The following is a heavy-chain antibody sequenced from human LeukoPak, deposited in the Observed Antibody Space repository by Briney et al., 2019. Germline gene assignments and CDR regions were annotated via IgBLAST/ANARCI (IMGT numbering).Heavy chain of an antibody. J-gene: IGHJ4*02. CDR1: GFAFSSYS. V-gene: IGHV3-21*01. D-gene: IGHD3-9*01. CDR2: ISSSRSHR. Sequence: GGSLRLSCAASGFAFSSYSMNWVRQAPGKGLEWVSSISSSRSHRYYADSVKGRFTISRDNAKNSLYLQMNSLRAEDTAVYYCALGYDILTGRFDYWGQGTLVTVSS. CDR3: ALGYDILTGRFDY.